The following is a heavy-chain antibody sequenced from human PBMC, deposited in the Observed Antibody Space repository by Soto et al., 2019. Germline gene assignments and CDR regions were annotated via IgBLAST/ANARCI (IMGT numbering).Heavy chain of an antibody. V-gene: IGHV4-31*02. J-gene: IGHJ4*02. CDR1: GDSITGRGYY. Sequence: QVQLQESGPGLVKPSQTLSLICSVSGDSITGRGYYWSWIRQHPGKGLEWIGYIYYNSNTYYRPSLRSRVTMSLDTSKNQFTLKLSSVTAADTPVYYCARGHSSLSLRKFFFDFWGQGSLVTVSS. CDR2: IYYNSNT. D-gene: IGHD6-6*01. CDR3: ARGHSSLSLRKFFFDF.